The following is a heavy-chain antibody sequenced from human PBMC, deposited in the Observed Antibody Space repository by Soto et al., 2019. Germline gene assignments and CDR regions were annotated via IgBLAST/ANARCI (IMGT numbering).Heavy chain of an antibody. CDR3: AREDGDPGDTAMENYYYYYGMDV. CDR2: ISYDGSNK. Sequence: GGSLRLSCAASGFTFSSYAMHWVRQAPGKGLEWVAVISYDGSNKYYADSVKGRFTISRDNSKNTLYLQMNSLRAEDTAVYYCAREDGDPGDTAMENYYYYYGMDVWGQGTTVTVSS. V-gene: IGHV3-30-3*01. CDR1: GFTFSSYA. D-gene: IGHD5-18*01. J-gene: IGHJ6*02.